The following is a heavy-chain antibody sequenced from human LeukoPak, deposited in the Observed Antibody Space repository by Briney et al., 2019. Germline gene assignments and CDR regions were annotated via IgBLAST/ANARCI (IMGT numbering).Heavy chain of an antibody. J-gene: IGHJ4*02. CDR2: ISAYNGNT. CDR1: GGTFSSYA. Sequence: ASVKVSCKASGGTFSSYAISWVRQAPGQGLEWMGWISAYNGNTNYAQKLQGRVTMTTDTSTSTAYMELRSLRSDDTAVYYCARVSDDFWSGYSFDYWGQGTLVTVSS. CDR3: ARVSDDFWSGYSFDY. D-gene: IGHD3-3*01. V-gene: IGHV1-18*01.